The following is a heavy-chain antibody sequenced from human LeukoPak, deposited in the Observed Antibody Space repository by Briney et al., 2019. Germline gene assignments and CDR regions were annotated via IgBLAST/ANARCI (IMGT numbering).Heavy chain of an antibody. CDR3: ARAHGDWYFDL. D-gene: IGHD2-21*01. V-gene: IGHV3-13*04. CDR2: IGTAGDT. CDR1: GFTFSSYD. J-gene: IGHJ2*01. Sequence: GGSLRLSCAASGFTFSSYDMHWVRQATGKGLEWVSTIGTAGDTRYPASVKGRSTISRENAKNSLYLQMNFLRAEDTAVYYCARAHGDWYFDLWGRGTLVTVSS.